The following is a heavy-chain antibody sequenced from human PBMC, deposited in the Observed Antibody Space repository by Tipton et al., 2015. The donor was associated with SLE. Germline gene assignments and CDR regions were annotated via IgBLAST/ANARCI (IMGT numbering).Heavy chain of an antibody. V-gene: IGHV4-34*01. D-gene: IGHD3-3*01. CDR1: GGSFSDYY. CDR3: ARKFWSGYSYFDL. CDR2: INHSGTT. J-gene: IGHJ2*01. Sequence: TLSLTCAVYGGSFSDYYWNWIRQPPGKGLEWIGEINHSGTTYYNPSLKSRVTISVDTSKNQFSLKLSSVTAADTAVYYCARKFWSGYSYFDLWGRGTLVTVSS.